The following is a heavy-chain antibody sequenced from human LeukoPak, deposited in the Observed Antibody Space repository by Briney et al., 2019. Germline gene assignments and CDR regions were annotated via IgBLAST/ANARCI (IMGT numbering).Heavy chain of an antibody. D-gene: IGHD3-10*01. CDR2: INPNSGGT. V-gene: IGHV1-2*02. CDR1: RYTFTGDY. CDR3: AKEPGGREFDRGVIYLSIFWFFDL. Sequence: ASVKVSCKASRYTFTGDYIHWVRQAPGQALEWMGSINPNSGGTNYAQKFQGRITMTRDTSITTAYMELTSLRSDDTAVYYCAKEPGGREFDRGVIYLSIFWFFDLWARGTLVAFSS. J-gene: IGHJ2*01.